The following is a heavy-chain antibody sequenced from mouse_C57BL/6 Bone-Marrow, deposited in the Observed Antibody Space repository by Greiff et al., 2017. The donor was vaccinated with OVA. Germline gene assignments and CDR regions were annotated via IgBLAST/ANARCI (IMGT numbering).Heavy chain of an antibody. Sequence: QVQLKESGAELVRPGASVKLSCKASGYTFTDYYINWVKQRPGQGLEWIARIYPGSGNTYYNEKFKGKATLTAEKSSSTAYMQLSSLTSEDSAVYFCARIDYYGSIFFDYWGQGTTLTVSS. V-gene: IGHV1-76*01. CDR1: GYTFTDYY. CDR2: IYPGSGNT. CDR3: ARIDYYGSIFFDY. J-gene: IGHJ2*01. D-gene: IGHD1-1*01.